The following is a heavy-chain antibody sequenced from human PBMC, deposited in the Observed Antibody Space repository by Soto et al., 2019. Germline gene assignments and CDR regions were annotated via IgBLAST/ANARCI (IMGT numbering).Heavy chain of an antibody. CDR2: IYVTGTT. CDR3: VRGGSKTLRDWFDP. CDR1: GGTISKSF. J-gene: IGHJ5*02. Sequence: PSETLSLTCSVSGGTISKSFWSWVRKPVGGGLEWMGRIYVTGTTDYNPSLRGRITMSVDVVKKTFSLRLTSVTAADTGVYYCVRGGSKTLRDWFDPWGQGLRVTVSS. V-gene: IGHV4-4*07.